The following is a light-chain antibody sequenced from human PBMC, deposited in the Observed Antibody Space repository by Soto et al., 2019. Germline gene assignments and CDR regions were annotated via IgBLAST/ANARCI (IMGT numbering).Light chain of an antibody. CDR3: QQFNSYPIT. V-gene: IGKV1-5*03. CDR2: KAS. CDR1: QTISSW. J-gene: IGKJ5*01. Sequence: IQLTQSPSSLSASVGDRGTITCRASQTISSWLAWYQQKPGKAPKLLIYKASTLKSGVPSRFSGSGSGTEFTLTIGGLQPDDFATYYCQQFNSYPITFGQGTRLEIK.